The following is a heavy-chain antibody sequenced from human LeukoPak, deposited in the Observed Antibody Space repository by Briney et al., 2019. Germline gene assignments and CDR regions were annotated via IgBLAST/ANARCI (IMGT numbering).Heavy chain of an antibody. V-gene: IGHV3-48*01. CDR2: ISTSSAVV. CDR3: ARDVGYCSGGSCYRWFAS. CDR1: GFTFSSYS. J-gene: IGHJ5*01. D-gene: IGHD2-15*01. Sequence: GGSLRLSCAASGFTFSSYSISWVRQAPEKGLEWVSYISTSSAVVYYADSVKGRFTISRDDARNSVSLQMNSLRADDTAVYYCARDVGYCSGGSCYRWFASWGQGTLVIVSS.